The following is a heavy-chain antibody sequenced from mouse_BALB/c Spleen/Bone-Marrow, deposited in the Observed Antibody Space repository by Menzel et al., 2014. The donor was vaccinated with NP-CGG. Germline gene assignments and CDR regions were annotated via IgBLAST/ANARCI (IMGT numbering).Heavy chain of an antibody. CDR2: ISHSGNT. V-gene: IGHV3-8*02. J-gene: IGHJ4*01. Sequence: DVKLQESGPSLVKPSQTLSLTCSVTGDSITSGYWNWIRKFPGNKLEYMGYISHSGNTYYNPSLKSRISITRDTSKNQYYLQLNSVTTEDTATYYCARAGYRYDVGYAMDYWGQGTSVTVSS. D-gene: IGHD2-14*01. CDR3: ARAGYRYDVGYAMDY. CDR1: GDSITSGY.